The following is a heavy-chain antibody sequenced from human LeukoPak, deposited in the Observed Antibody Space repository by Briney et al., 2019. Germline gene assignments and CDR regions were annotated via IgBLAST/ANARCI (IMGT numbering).Heavy chain of an antibody. Sequence: GGSLRLSCAASGFTFSSYSMNWVRQAPGKGLEWVSSISSSSSYIYYADSVKGRFTISRDNAKNSLYLQMNSLRAEDTAVYYCARAGGYSSSWSSTYYYYYYMDVWGKGTTVTISS. CDR1: GFTFSSYS. CDR2: ISSSSSYI. CDR3: ARAGGYSSSWSSTYYYYYYMDV. D-gene: IGHD6-13*01. J-gene: IGHJ6*03. V-gene: IGHV3-21*01.